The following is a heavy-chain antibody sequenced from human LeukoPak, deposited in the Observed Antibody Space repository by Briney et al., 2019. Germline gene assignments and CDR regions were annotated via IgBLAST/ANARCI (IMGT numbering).Heavy chain of an antibody. J-gene: IGHJ5*01. CDR1: GFTFSTYS. CDR3: ERGVGYCSGGSCYRRFAS. CDR2: ISTGSAVI. Sequence: PGGSLRLSCAASGFTFSTYSMSWVRQAPGKGLEWVSYISTGSAVIYYADSVKGRFTISRDDARNSVSLQMNSLRADDTAVYYCERGVGYCSGGSCYRRFASWGQGTLVTVSS. D-gene: IGHD2-15*01. V-gene: IGHV3-48*01.